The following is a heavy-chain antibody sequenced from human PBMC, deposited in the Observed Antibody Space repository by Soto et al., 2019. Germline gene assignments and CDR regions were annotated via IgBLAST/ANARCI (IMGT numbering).Heavy chain of an antibody. Sequence: EVQLVESGGGLVQPGGSLRLSCAASGFTFSDHYMDWVRQAPGKGLEWVGRIRNKANSYTTESAAAVKGRFTISRDDSKTSLFLQMKSLKIEDTAVYFCARSGGDSSTWSDDAFDIWGQGTMVTVSS. J-gene: IGHJ3*02. CDR1: GFTFSDHY. CDR3: ARSGGDSSTWSDDAFDI. CDR2: IRNKANSYTT. V-gene: IGHV3-72*01. D-gene: IGHD6-13*01.